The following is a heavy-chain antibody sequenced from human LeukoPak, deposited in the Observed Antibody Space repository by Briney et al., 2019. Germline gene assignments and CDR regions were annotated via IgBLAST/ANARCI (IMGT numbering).Heavy chain of an antibody. D-gene: IGHD4-17*01. CDR2: ISGSGGST. Sequence: GGSLRLSCAASGFTFSSYAMSWVRQAPGKGLEWVSAISGSGGSTYYADSVKGRFTISRDSSKNTLYLQMNSLRAEDTAVYYCAKDPTVTTFNWFDPWGQGTLVTVSS. CDR3: AKDPTVTTFNWFDP. J-gene: IGHJ5*02. CDR1: GFTFSSYA. V-gene: IGHV3-23*01.